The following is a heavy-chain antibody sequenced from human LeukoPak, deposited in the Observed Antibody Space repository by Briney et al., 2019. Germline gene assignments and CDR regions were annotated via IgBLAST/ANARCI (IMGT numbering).Heavy chain of an antibody. CDR1: GGSISSHY. D-gene: IGHD7-27*01. CDR3: ARDSNWELDY. J-gene: IGHJ4*02. Sequence: PSETLSLTCTVSGGSISSHYWSWIRQPPGKGLEWIGYIYYSGSTNYNPSLKSRVTISVDTSKNQFSLKLSSVTAADTAVYYCARDSNWELDYWGQGTLVTVSS. V-gene: IGHV4-59*11. CDR2: IYYSGST.